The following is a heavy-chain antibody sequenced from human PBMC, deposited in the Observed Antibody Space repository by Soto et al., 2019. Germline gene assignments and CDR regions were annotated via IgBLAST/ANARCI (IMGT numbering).Heavy chain of an antibody. CDR1: GFTVSSNY. Sequence: EVQLVESGGGLVQPGGSLRLSCAASGFTVSSNYMSWVRQAPGKGLEWVSVIYSGGSAYYADSVKGRFTISRDNSKNTLYLQRNSLRAGDRAVYYWARNEYGYGGVYFDYGGQGTRVTVSS. CDR2: IYSGGSA. CDR3: ARNEYGYGGVYFDY. J-gene: IGHJ4*02. V-gene: IGHV3-66*01. D-gene: IGHD5-18*01.